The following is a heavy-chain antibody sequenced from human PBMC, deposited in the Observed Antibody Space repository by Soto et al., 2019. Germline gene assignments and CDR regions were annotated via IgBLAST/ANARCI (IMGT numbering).Heavy chain of an antibody. D-gene: IGHD2-15*01. CDR1: GFTFSDYY. Sequence: LRLSCAASGFTFSDYYMNWIRQAPGKGLEWVSYISSGGTTPYYADSVKGRFTISRDNAKNSLFLQMNSLRAEDTAVYYCARDGGYCSGGNCYFDLLNYYYGMDVWGQGTTVTVSS. J-gene: IGHJ6*02. CDR3: ARDGGYCSGGNCYFDLLNYYYGMDV. V-gene: IGHV3-11*01. CDR2: ISSGGTTP.